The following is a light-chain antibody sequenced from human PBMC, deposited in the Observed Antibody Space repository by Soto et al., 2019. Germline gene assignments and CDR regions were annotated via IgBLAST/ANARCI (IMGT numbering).Light chain of an antibody. J-gene: IGKJ5*01. CDR1: QSVSSK. CDR3: QQYNDWPPYT. CDR2: DAS. V-gene: IGKV3-15*01. Sequence: EIVLTQSPGTLSVSPGERATLSCRASQSVSSKLAWYQQKPGQPPRLLIFDASARASGVPARFSGSGSGTEFILTISGLQSEDFAVYYCQQYNDWPPYTFGQGTRLEI.